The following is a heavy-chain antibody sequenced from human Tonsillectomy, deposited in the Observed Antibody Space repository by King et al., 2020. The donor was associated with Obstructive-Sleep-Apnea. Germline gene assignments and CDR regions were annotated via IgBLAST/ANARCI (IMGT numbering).Heavy chain of an antibody. Sequence: VQLVESGGGLVKPGGSLRLSCAASGFSFSVYYMNWIRQAPGKGLEWVAHISASGSTIYDADSVKGRFTISRDNAKNSLFLQMNRLRAEDTAVYYCARADRDYDVFYGLDVWGQGTTVTVSS. D-gene: IGHD3-9*01. V-gene: IGHV3-11*01. CDR2: ISASGSTI. J-gene: IGHJ6*02. CDR3: ARADRDYDVFYGLDV. CDR1: GFSFSVYY.